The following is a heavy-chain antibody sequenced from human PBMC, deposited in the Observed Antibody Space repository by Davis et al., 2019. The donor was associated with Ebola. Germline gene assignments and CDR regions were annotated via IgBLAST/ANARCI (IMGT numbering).Heavy chain of an antibody. CDR3: ARGPYVWGSYRSPQDY. V-gene: IGHV3-30*02. Sequence: PGGSLRLSCAASGFTFSSYGMHWVRQAPGKGLEWVAFIRYDGSNKYYADSVKGRFTISRDNSKNTLYLQMNSLRAEDTAVYYCARGPYVWGSYRSPQDYWGQGTLVTVSS. D-gene: IGHD3-16*02. J-gene: IGHJ4*02. CDR1: GFTFSSYG. CDR2: IRYDGSNK.